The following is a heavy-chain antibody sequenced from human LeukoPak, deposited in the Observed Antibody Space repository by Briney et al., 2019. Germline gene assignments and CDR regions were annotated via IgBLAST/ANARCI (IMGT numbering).Heavy chain of an antibody. CDR3: ARDPVATGSPFDY. V-gene: IGHV1-2*02. D-gene: IGHD3-9*01. CDR2: INPKSGWT. CDR1: GYTFTGYY. Sequence: ASVTVSCKASGYTFTGYYMHWVRQAPGQGLDWMGWINPKSGWTNYARDFQGRVPMTRDPYISKAYMELSGLRSDDTAVYFCARDPVATGSPFDYWGQGTLVTVSS. J-gene: IGHJ4*02.